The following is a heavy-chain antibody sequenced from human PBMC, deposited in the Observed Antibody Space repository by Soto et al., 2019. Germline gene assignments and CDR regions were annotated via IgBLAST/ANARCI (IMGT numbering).Heavy chain of an antibody. CDR3: AIFRGGSGYYRDY. D-gene: IGHD3-22*01. J-gene: IGHJ4*02. V-gene: IGHV4-31*03. CDR1: GGSISSGGYY. Sequence: SETLSLTCTVSGGSISSGGYYWSWIRQHPGKGLEWIGYIYYSGSTYYNPSLKSRVTISVDTSKNQFSLKLSSVTAADTAVYYCAIFRGGSGYYRDYSGQGTLVTVSS. CDR2: IYYSGST.